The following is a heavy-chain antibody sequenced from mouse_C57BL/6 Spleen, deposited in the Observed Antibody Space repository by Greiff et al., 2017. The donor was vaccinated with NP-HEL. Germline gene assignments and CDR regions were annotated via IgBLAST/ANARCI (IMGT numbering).Heavy chain of an antibody. CDR2: IDPEDGYT. V-gene: IGHV14-1*01. J-gene: IGHJ1*03. Sequence: EVQLQQSGAELVRPGASVKLSCTASGFNIKDYYMHWVKQRPEQGLEWIGRIDPEDGYTEYAPKFKGKATMTADTSSTTAYLQLSSLTSEDTAVYYCTTETTLVSDWYFDVWGTGTTVTVSS. CDR3: TTETTLVSDWYFDV. CDR1: GFNIKDYY. D-gene: IGHD1-1*01.